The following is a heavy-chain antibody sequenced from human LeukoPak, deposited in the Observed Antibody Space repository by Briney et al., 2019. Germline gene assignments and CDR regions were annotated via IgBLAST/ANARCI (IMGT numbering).Heavy chain of an antibody. D-gene: IGHD2-15*01. J-gene: IGHJ4*02. Sequence: SETLSLTCTVSGGSISSSSCYWGWIRQPAGKGLEWVGRIYTSGSTNYNPSLKSRVTISVDTSKNQFSLKLSSVTAADTAVYYCASTPALDYWGQGTLVTVSS. V-gene: IGHV4-61*02. CDR1: GGSISSSSCY. CDR2: IYTSGST. CDR3: ASTPALDY.